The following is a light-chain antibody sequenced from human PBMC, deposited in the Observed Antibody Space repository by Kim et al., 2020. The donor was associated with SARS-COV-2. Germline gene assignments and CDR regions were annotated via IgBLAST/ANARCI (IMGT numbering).Light chain of an antibody. Sequence: DIQMTQSPASLSASVGDRVTITCRASQTIRTYLNWYQQKLGKAPQLLIYTASNLQGGVPSRFSGSRSETDFTLTISSLQPEDSATYYCQQTYRAPQTFGQGTKVDIK. J-gene: IGKJ1*01. CDR3: QQTYRAPQT. CDR2: TAS. CDR1: QTIRTY. V-gene: IGKV1-39*01.